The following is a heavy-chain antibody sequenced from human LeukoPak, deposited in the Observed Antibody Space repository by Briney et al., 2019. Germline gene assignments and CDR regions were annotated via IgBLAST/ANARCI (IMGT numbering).Heavy chain of an antibody. CDR2: IYYSGST. CDR3: AREVLWSGWFDY. J-gene: IGHJ4*02. Sequence: PSETLSLTCTVSGGSISSYYWSWIRQPPREGLEWIGYIYYSGSTNYNPSLKSRVTISVDTSRNQFSLKLNSVTAADTAVYYCAREVLWSGWFDYWGQGTLVTVSS. CDR1: GGSISSYY. V-gene: IGHV4-59*01. D-gene: IGHD3-3*01.